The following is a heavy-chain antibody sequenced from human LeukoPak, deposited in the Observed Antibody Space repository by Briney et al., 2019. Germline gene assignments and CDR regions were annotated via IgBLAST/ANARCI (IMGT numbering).Heavy chain of an antibody. D-gene: IGHD5-24*01. CDR3: AREFAVVEMATIRAFDI. J-gene: IGHJ3*02. CDR1: GGSISSSSYY. CDR2: IYYSGST. V-gene: IGHV4-39*02. Sequence: KASETLSLTCTVSGGSISSSSYYWGWIRQPPGKGLEWIGSIYYSGSTYYNPSLKSRLTISVDTSKNQFSLKLSSVTAADTAVYYCAREFAVVEMATIRAFDIWGQGTMVTVSS.